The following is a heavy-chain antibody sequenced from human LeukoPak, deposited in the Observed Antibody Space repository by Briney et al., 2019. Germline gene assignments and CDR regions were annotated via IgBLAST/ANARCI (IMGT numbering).Heavy chain of an antibody. J-gene: IGHJ4*02. D-gene: IGHD3-22*01. Sequence: SETLSLTCTVSGGSISSYYWSWVRQPPGKGLEWIGYIYYSGSTNYNPSLKSRVTISVDTSKNQFSLKLSSVTAADTAVYYCARQIYYDRSGYFYFNWGQGTLVTVSS. CDR1: GGSISSYY. CDR2: IYYSGST. CDR3: ARQIYYDRSGYFYFN. V-gene: IGHV4-59*01.